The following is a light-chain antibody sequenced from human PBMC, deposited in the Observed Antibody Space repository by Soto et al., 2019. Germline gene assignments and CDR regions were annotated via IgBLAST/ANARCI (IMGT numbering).Light chain of an antibody. V-gene: IGKV3-20*01. CDR3: QQYKAYSWT. CDR1: QSFSSNY. Sequence: EIVMTQSPATLSASPGERATLSCRASQSFSSNYLAWYQQKPGQAPRLLIHGASSRATAIPDRFSGSGSGTDFTLTISSLEPDDFATYYCQQYKAYSWTFGQGTRVHI. J-gene: IGKJ1*01. CDR2: GAS.